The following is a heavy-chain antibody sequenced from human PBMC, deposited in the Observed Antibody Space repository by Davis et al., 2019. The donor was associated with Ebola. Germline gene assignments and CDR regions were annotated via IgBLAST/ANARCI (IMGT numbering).Heavy chain of an antibody. CDR2: VHHSGRT. J-gene: IGHJ5*02. CDR1: GGSISSGDYY. V-gene: IGHV4-39*01. CDR3: ATSNWFDP. Sequence: SETLSLTCTVSGGSISSGDYYWSWIRQPPGKGLEWIGSVHHSGRTYYNPSLKSRLTISIDTSKNQFSLNLTSVTAADTSVYYCATSNWFDPWGQGTLVTVSS.